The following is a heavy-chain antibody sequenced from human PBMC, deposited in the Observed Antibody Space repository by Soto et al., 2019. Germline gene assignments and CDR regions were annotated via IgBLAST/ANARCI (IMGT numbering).Heavy chain of an antibody. J-gene: IGHJ6*03. CDR1: GDSVSSNSAA. Sequence: SQTFSLTCDISGDSVSSNSAAWNWIRQTPSRGLEWLGRTYYRSKWYSNYAISVKSRVTVNPDTFKNQFSLQLNSVTPEDTAVYYCARGSWDDVSGHYYMDVWGKGTTVTVSS. D-gene: IGHD1-1*01. CDR3: ARGSWDDVSGHYYMDV. V-gene: IGHV6-1*01. CDR2: TYYRSKWYS.